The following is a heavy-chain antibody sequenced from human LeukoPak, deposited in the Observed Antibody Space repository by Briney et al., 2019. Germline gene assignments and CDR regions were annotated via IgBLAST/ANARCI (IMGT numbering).Heavy chain of an antibody. CDR3: AREVVPAAIWRSPLRGGFDP. CDR1: GGSISSYY. D-gene: IGHD2-2*01. J-gene: IGHJ5*02. CDR2: IYYYGST. V-gene: IGHV4-59*01. Sequence: SETLSLTCTVSGGSISSYYWSWIRQPPGKGLEWIGYIYYYGSTNYNPSLKSRVTISVDTSKNQFSLKLSSVTAADTAVYYCAREVVPAAIWRSPLRGGFDPWGQGTLVPVFS.